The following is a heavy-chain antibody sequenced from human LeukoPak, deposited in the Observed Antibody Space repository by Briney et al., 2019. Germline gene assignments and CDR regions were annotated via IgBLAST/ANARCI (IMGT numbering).Heavy chain of an antibody. CDR2: V. CDR3: ARQARSISYNYASGSYYKERYFDY. D-gene: IGHD3-10*01. CDR1: GGSISNYY. J-gene: IGHJ4*02. Sequence: SEPLSLTCTVSGGSISNYYWSWIRQTPGKGLEWIGYVYNPYLLSRVTISVDTSKNQFSLKLSSVTAADTAVYFCARQARSISYNYASGSYYKERYFDYWGQGTLVTVSP. V-gene: IGHV4-59*08.